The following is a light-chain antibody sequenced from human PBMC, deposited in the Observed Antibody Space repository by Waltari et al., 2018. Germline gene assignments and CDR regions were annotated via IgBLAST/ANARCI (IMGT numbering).Light chain of an antibody. CDR1: NSNIGNNH. V-gene: IGLV1-47*01. J-gene: IGLJ3*02. CDR3: GGWDDSLNGWV. Sequence: QSVMTQPPSASGTPGQRVTISCSGSNSNIGNNHVYWYQQLPGAAPKLLIYRNNPRPSGVPDRFSVSKSGTSASLAISGLRSEDEGDYYCGGWDDSLNGWVFGGGIKLTVL. CDR2: RNN.